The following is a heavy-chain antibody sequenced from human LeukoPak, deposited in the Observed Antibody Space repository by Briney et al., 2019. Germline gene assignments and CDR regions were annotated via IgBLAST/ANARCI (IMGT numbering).Heavy chain of an antibody. CDR3: ARGGVIPSFDY. CDR1: GFTFSSYG. Sequence: GGSLRLSCAASGFTFSSYGMHWVRQAPGKGLEWVAVIWYDGSNKYYADSVKGRFTISRDNSKNTLYLQMNSLRAEDTAVYYCARGGVIPSFDYWAREPWSPSPQ. D-gene: IGHD3-16*02. J-gene: IGHJ4*02. V-gene: IGHV3-33*01. CDR2: IWYDGSNK.